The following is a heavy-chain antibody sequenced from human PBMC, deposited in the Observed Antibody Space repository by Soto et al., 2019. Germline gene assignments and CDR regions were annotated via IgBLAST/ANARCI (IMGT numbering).Heavy chain of an antibody. J-gene: IGHJ4*02. CDR3: ARDEITGTTHEMDDY. Sequence: QVQLVQSGAEVKKPGASVKVSCKASGYTFTSYYMHWVRQAPGQGLEWMGIINPSGGSTSYAQKFQGRVTMTRDTSTSTVYMELSSLRSEDTAVYYCARDEITGTTHEMDDYWGQGTLVTVSS. CDR2: INPSGGST. D-gene: IGHD1-7*01. CDR1: GYTFTSYY. V-gene: IGHV1-46*03.